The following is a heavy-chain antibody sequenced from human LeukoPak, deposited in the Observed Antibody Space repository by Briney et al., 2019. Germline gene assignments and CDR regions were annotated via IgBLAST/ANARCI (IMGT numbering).Heavy chain of an antibody. Sequence: SETLSLTCTVSGGSISSGDYYWSWIRQPPGKGLEWIGYIYYSGSTYYNPSLKSRVTISVDTSKNQFSLKRSSVTAADTAVYYCAGSSTSFDAFDIWGQGTMVTVSS. CDR1: GGSISSGDYY. CDR3: AGSSTSFDAFDI. D-gene: IGHD2-2*01. V-gene: IGHV4-30-4*01. CDR2: IYYSGST. J-gene: IGHJ3*02.